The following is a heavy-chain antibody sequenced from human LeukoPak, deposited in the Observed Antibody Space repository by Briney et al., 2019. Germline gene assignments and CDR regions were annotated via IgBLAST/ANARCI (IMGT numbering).Heavy chain of an antibody. CDR1: GFTVNSNY. D-gene: IGHD2-15*01. CDR3: ARAPVVGQGGY. CDR2: IYSDGST. J-gene: IGHJ4*02. V-gene: IGHV3-53*01. Sequence: GGSLRLSCAASGFTVNSNYMSWVRQAPGKGLEWVSVIYSDGSTFHADSVKGHFTISRDNSKNTLYLQMNSLRAEDTAVYYCARAPVVGQGGYWGQGTLVIVSS.